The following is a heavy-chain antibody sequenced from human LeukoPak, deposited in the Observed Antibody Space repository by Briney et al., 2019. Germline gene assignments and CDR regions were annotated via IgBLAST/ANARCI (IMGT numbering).Heavy chain of an antibody. Sequence: SETLSLTCAVYGGSSSGYYWSWIRQPPGKGLEWIGEINHSGGTNHNPSLTSRVTISVDTSKNQFSLKLSSVTAADTAVYYCARTLRWKFDYWGQGTLVTVSS. V-gene: IGHV4-34*01. CDR2: INHSGGT. J-gene: IGHJ4*02. CDR3: ARTLRWKFDY. D-gene: IGHD4-23*01. CDR1: GGSSSGYY.